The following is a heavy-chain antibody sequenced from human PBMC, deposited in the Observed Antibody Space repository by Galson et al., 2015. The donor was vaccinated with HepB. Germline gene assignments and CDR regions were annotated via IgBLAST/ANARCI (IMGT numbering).Heavy chain of an antibody. J-gene: IGHJ6*03. D-gene: IGHD3-22*01. CDR2: IYTSGST. CDR3: ARDSGYYDSSGYQSPIWYYYYMDV. V-gene: IGHV4-61*02. Sequence: TLSLTCTVSGGSISSGSYYWSWIRQPAGKGLEWIGRIYTSGSTNYNPSLKSRVTMSVDTSKNQFSLRLSSVTAADTAVYYCARDSGYYDSSGYQSPIWYYYYMDVWGKGTTVTVSS. CDR1: GGSISSGSYY.